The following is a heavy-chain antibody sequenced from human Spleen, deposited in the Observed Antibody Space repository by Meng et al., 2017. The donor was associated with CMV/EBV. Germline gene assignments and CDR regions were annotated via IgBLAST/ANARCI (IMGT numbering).Heavy chain of an antibody. CDR1: GFTFSSND. J-gene: IGHJ4*02. Sequence: GESLKISCAASGFTFSSNDMHWVRQTTGKGLEWVSAIGTAGDTYYPGSVKGRFTISRENAKNSFYLQMNSLRAGDTAVYYCAREGQRRRTDYWGQGTMVTVSS. CDR2: IGTAGDT. CDR3: AREGQRRRTDY. V-gene: IGHV3-13*01.